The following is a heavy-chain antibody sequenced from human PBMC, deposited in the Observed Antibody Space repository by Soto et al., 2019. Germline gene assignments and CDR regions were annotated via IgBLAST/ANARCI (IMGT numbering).Heavy chain of an antibody. CDR1: GGSISRYY. CDR2: IYNTGST. D-gene: IGHD6-25*01. CDR3: ATSGTAWNNWFDP. J-gene: IGHJ5*02. V-gene: IGHV4-4*07. Sequence: SETLSLTCTVSGGSISRYYWSWIRQPAGKALEWIGRIYNTGSTEYNPSPKSRVTMSMDTSKNQFFLNLRSVTAADTAVYYCATSGTAWNNWFDPWGQGILVTVSS.